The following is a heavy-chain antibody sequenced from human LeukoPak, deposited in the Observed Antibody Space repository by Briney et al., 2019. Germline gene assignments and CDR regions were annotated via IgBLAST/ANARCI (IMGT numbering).Heavy chain of an antibody. V-gene: IGHV4-59*01. J-gene: IGHJ4*02. CDR2: IYYSGST. D-gene: IGHD6-13*01. Sequence: SETLSLTCTVSGGSISSYYWSWIRQPPGKGLEWIGYIYYSGSTNYNPSPKSRVTISVDTSKNQFSLKLSSVTAADTAVYYCAREKAAANDYWGQGTLVTVSS. CDR1: GGSISSYY. CDR3: AREKAAANDY.